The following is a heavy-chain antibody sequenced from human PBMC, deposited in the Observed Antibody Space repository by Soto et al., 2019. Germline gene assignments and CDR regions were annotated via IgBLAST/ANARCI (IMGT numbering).Heavy chain of an antibody. CDR3: ARDLTFVRKWELRDLVDY. V-gene: IGHV1-2*02. CDR2: INPNSGGT. D-gene: IGHD1-26*01. Sequence: SVKVSCKASGYTFTGYYMHWVRQAPGQGLEWMGWINPNSGGTNYAQKFQGRVTMTRDTSISTAYMELSRLRSDDTAVYYCARDLTFVRKWELRDLVDYWGQGTLVTVSS. CDR1: GYTFTGYY. J-gene: IGHJ4*02.